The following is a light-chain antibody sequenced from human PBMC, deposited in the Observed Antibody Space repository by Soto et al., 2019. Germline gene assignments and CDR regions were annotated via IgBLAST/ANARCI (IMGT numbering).Light chain of an antibody. CDR2: GNS. V-gene: IGLV1-40*01. CDR1: SPNIGAGYD. Sequence: QSVLTQPPSVSGAPGQRVTISCTGSSPNIGAGYDVHWYQQLPGTAPKLLIYGNSNRPSGVPDRFSGSKSGTSASLAITGRQAEDEADYDCQSYDSSLSGSVFGGGTKVTVL. CDR3: QSYDSSLSGSV. J-gene: IGLJ3*02.